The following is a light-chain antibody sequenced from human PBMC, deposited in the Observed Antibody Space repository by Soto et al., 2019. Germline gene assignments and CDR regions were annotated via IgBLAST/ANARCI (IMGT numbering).Light chain of an antibody. Sequence: QSALTQPASVSGSPGQSITISCSGTNSDIGTSRFVSWYQQQPGKAPKLLIYEVTKRPSGVPDRFSGSKSGSTASLTVSGLQADYEADYYCASYAGTRLFVFGSGPKLTVL. CDR2: EVT. J-gene: IGLJ1*01. V-gene: IGLV2-8*01. CDR1: NSDIGTSRF. CDR3: ASYAGTRLFV.